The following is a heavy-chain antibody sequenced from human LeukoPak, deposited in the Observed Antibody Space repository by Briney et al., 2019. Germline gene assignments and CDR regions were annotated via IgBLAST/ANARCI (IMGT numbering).Heavy chain of an antibody. V-gene: IGHV4-39*01. Sequence: WETLSLTCNVSGGSISNNTYFWGWIRRPPGKGLEWIGSIRYSGSTYYNPSLKNRVTISVDTSKNQFSLNLSSLTAADTAVYYCATSDTVSTYNWFDPWGQGTLVTVS. D-gene: IGHD5/OR15-5a*01. CDR1: GGSISNNTYF. J-gene: IGHJ5*02. CDR3: ATSDTVSTYNWFDP. CDR2: IRYSGST.